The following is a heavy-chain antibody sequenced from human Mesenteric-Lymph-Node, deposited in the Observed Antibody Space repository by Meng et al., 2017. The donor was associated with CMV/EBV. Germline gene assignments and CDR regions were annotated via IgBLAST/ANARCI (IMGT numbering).Heavy chain of an antibody. V-gene: IGHV1-2*02. CDR1: GYTFTAYY. J-gene: IGHJ4*02. CDR3: AGAQNYDFWSGFH. Sequence: ASVKVSCKASGYTFTAYYIHWVRQAPGQGLEWMGWINPNSGDTNYAQKFQGRVTITRDTSISTAYMELSRLRSDDTAVYYCAGAQNYDFWSGFHWGQGTLVTVSS. D-gene: IGHD3-3*01. CDR2: INPNSGDT.